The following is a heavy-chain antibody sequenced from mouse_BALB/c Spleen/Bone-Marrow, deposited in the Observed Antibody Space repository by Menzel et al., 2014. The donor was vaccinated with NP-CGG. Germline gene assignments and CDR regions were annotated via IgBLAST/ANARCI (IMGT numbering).Heavy chain of an antibody. V-gene: IGHV7-3*02. CDR1: GFTFTDYY. Sequence: EVMLVESGGGLVQPGGSLRLSCATSGFTFTDYYMNWVRQPPGKALEWLGFIRNKANGYTTEYSASVKSRFTISRDNSQNILCLQMNTLRADDSATYYCARDKGRVFFDYWGQGTTLTVSS. CDR3: ARDKGRVFFDY. J-gene: IGHJ2*01. CDR2: IRNKANGYTT.